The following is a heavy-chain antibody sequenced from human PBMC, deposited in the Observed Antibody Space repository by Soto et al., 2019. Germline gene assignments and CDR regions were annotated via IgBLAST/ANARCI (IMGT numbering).Heavy chain of an antibody. CDR3: ARSEGDFCSGYWFDL. V-gene: IGHV1-46*01. Sequence: SVKVSCEASGSTVTSYYMHWVRQSPGQGLEWMGIINPSGGSTSYAQKFQGRVTMTRDTSTSTVYMELSSLRSEDTAVYYCARSEGDFCSGYWFDLWGQGTLGSVSS. D-gene: IGHD3-3*01. J-gene: IGHJ5*02. CDR1: GSTVTSYY. CDR2: INPSGGST.